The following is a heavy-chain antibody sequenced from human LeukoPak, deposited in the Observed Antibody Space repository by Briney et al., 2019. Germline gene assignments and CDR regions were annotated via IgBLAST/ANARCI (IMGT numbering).Heavy chain of an antibody. CDR3: ARDMELDY. D-gene: IGHD1-7*01. J-gene: IGHJ4*02. Sequence: SVKVSCKASGGTFSSYAISWVRQAPGQGLEWMGGIIPIFGTANYAQKFRGRVTITADKSTRTAYMELSSLRSEDTAVYYCARDMELDYWDQGTLVTVSS. V-gene: IGHV1-69*06. CDR1: GGTFSSYA. CDR2: IIPIFGTA.